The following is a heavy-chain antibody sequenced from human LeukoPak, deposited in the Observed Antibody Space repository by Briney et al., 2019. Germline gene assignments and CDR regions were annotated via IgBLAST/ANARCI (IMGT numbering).Heavy chain of an antibody. J-gene: IGHJ4*02. CDR1: GYTFTGYY. CDR3: ARNVEMATIEIGY. Sequence: VASVKVSCKASGYTFTGYYMHWVRQAPGQGLEWMGWINPNSGGTNYAQKFQGRVTMTRDTSISTAYMELSRLRSDDTAVYYCARNVEMATIEIGYWGQGTLVTVSS. V-gene: IGHV1-2*02. D-gene: IGHD5-24*01. CDR2: INPNSGGT.